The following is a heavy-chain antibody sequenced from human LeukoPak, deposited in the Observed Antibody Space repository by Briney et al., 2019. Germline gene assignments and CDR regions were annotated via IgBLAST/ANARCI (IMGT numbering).Heavy chain of an antibody. V-gene: IGHV3-53*01. CDR2: IYSGGST. CDR3: ARQIVSGDSDY. CDR1: GFTVSSKY. Sequence: PGGSLRLSCAASGFTVSSKYMSWVRQAPGKGLEWVSVIYSGGSTYYADSVKGRFTISRDNSKNTLYLQMNSLRAEDTAVYYCARQIVSGDSDYWGQGTLVTVSS. J-gene: IGHJ4*02. D-gene: IGHD2-21*01.